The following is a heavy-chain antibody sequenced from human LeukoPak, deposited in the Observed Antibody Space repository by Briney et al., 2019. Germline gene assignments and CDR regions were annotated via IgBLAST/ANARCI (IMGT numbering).Heavy chain of an antibody. CDR1: GYTFTGYY. Sequence: ASVKVSCKASGYTFTGYYMHWVRQAPGQGLEWMGWINTNTGNPTYAQGFTGRFVFSLDTSVSTAYLQISSLKAEDTAVYYCARERPAAGTRRSGLGWFDPWGQGTLVTVSS. V-gene: IGHV7-4-1*02. J-gene: IGHJ5*02. CDR2: INTNTGNP. D-gene: IGHD6-13*01. CDR3: ARERPAAGTRRSGLGWFDP.